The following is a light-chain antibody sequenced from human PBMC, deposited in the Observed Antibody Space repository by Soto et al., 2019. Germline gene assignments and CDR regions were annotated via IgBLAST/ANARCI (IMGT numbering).Light chain of an antibody. Sequence: EIVLTQSPATLSLSPGERATLSCRASQSVSSNLAWYQQKPGQAPRLLIYDASNRATGIPARFSGSGSGTDFTLTINSLEPEDFAVYYCQQRSNWPPLTFGGGTKVEIK. V-gene: IGKV3-11*01. CDR1: QSVSSN. CDR2: DAS. J-gene: IGKJ4*01. CDR3: QQRSNWPPLT.